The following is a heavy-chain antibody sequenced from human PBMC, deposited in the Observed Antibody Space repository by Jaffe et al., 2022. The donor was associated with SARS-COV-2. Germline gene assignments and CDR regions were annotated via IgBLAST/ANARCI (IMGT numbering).Heavy chain of an antibody. CDR3: ARGWAGYCSGLTCADQFDY. D-gene: IGHD2-15*01. CDR1: GDSVSTNSAG. V-gene: IGHV6-1*01. J-gene: IGHJ4*02. Sequence: QVQLQQSGPGLVTPSQTLSLTCAISGDSVSTNSAGWNWIRQSPSRGLEWLGRTFYRSKWYNEYAVSVKGRIAINPDTSKNQFSLHLFSVTPEDTAVYYCARGWAGYCSGLTCADQFDYWGQGTLVTVSS. CDR2: TFYRSKWYN.